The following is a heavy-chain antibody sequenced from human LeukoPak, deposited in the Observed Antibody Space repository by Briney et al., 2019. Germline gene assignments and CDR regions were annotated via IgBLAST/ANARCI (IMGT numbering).Heavy chain of an antibody. D-gene: IGHD5-24*01. CDR2: ISSRSSYI. J-gene: IGHJ4*02. V-gene: IGHV3-21*01. CDR3: ARLDEAFDN. CDR1: GFTFNNYN. Sequence: GGSLRLSCAASGFTFNNYNINWVRQAPGKGLEWVSSISSRSSYIYYADSVKGRFTISRDNAQNSLYLQMNSLRAEDTAIYYCARLDEAFDNWGQGTLVTVSS.